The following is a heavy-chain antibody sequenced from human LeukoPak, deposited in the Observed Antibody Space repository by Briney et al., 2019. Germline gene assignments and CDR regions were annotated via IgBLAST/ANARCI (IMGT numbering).Heavy chain of an antibody. V-gene: IGHV1-8*03. Sequence: GASVKVSCKASGYTFTSYDINWVRQATGQGLEWMGWMNPNSGNTGYAQKFQGRVTITRNTSISTAYMELSSLRSEDTAVYYCARVGFHYDSSRYYLRVFDYWGQGTLVTVSS. CDR3: ARVGFHYDSSRYYLRVFDY. CDR2: MNPNSGNT. D-gene: IGHD3-22*01. J-gene: IGHJ4*02. CDR1: GYTFTSYD.